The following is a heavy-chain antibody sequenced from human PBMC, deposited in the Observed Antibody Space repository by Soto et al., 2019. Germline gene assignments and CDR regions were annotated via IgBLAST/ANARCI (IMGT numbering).Heavy chain of an antibody. V-gene: IGHV4-34*01. CDR3: EAWSSYYSVDV. CDR2: INHSGST. Sequence: QVQLQQWGAGLLKPSETLSLTCAVYGGSFSGYYWSWIRQPPGKGLEWIGEINHSGSTNYNPSLKSRVTISVDTSKKQFSLKLSSVTATDTAVYYCEAWSSYYSVDVWGQGTTVTVSS. D-gene: IGHD3-3*01. CDR1: GGSFSGYY. J-gene: IGHJ6*02.